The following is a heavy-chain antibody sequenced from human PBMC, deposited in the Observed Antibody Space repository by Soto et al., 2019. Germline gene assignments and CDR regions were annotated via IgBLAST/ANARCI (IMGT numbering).Heavy chain of an antibody. CDR1: GFTFSSYA. CDR3: ARDWIRAVLWFDP. D-gene: IGHD5-18*01. CDR2: ISYDGSNK. J-gene: IGHJ5*02. Sequence: QVQLVESGGGVVQPGRSLRLSCAASGFTFSSYAMHWVRQAPGKGLEWVAVISYDGSNKYYADSVKGRFTISRDNSKNTLYLQMNSLRAEDTAVYYCARDWIRAVLWFDPWGQGTLVTVSS. V-gene: IGHV3-30-3*01.